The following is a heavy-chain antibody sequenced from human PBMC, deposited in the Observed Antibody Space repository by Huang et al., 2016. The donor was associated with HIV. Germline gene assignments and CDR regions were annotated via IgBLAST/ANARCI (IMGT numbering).Heavy chain of an antibody. CDR3: ATSTPDVGAGVLRSAFDI. D-gene: IGHD2-15*01. J-gene: IGHJ3*02. Sequence: QVQLVESGAELKKPGASVRVSCKVSGYTVSELSVHWVRQAPEKGLEWMGGCDPEEGETIYAQRVQGRVTMTEDTSTDTAYMELSSLRPEDTAVYYCATSTPDVGAGVLRSAFDIWGQGTMVTVSS. V-gene: IGHV1-24*01. CDR1: GYTVSELS. CDR2: CDPEEGET.